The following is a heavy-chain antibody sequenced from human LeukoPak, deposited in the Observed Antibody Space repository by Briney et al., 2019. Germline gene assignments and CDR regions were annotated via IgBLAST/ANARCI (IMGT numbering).Heavy chain of an antibody. J-gene: IGHJ6*02. CDR3: AKEETYYYGSGSPWAMDV. Sequence: PGGSLRLSCAASGFIFHDYSMHWVRQTPGKGLEWVSAISGSGGSTYYADSVKGRFTISRDNSKHTLYLQMNSLRAEDTAVYYCAKEETYYYGSGSPWAMDVWGQGTTVTVSS. CDR2: ISGSGGST. D-gene: IGHD3-10*01. CDR1: GFIFHDYS. V-gene: IGHV3-23*01.